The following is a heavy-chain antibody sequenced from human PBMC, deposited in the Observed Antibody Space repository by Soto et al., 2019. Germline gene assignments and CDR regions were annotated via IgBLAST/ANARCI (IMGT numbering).Heavy chain of an antibody. Sequence: PGGSLRLSCAASGFTFSSYAMSWVRQAPGKGPEWVSAISGSGGSTYYADSVKGRFTISRDNSKNTLYLQMNSLRAEDTAVYYCAKRAAAGTGYYYYGMDVWGQGTTVTVSS. CDR3: AKRAAAGTGYYYYGMDV. J-gene: IGHJ6*02. V-gene: IGHV3-23*01. D-gene: IGHD6-13*01. CDR2: ISGSGGST. CDR1: GFTFSSYA.